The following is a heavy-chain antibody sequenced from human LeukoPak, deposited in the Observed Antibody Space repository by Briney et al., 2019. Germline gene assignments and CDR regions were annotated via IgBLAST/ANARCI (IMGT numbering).Heavy chain of an antibody. D-gene: IGHD3-3*01. CDR2: IKQDGSEK. V-gene: IGHV3-7*01. Sequence: PGGSLRLSCAASGFTFSSYWMSWVRQAPGKGLEWVANIKQDGSEKYYVDSVKGRFTISRDNAKNSLYLQMNSLRAEDTAVYYCARDWRGVAKYFDYWGQRTLVTVSS. CDR3: ARDWRGVAKYFDY. J-gene: IGHJ4*02. CDR1: GFTFSSYW.